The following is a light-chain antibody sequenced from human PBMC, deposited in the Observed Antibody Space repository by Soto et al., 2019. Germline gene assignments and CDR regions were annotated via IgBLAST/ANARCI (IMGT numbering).Light chain of an antibody. CDR1: QSIDIK. CDR3: QQYKSSRT. J-gene: IGKJ1*01. CDR2: GAS. Sequence: IVMTQSPATLSVSPGERATLSCRASQSIDIKWAWYQQRLGQAPRLLIYGASTRATGIPARFIGSGSGTEFTLTISGLQSEDFGVYYCQQYKSSRTFGQGTNVEIK. V-gene: IGKV3-15*01.